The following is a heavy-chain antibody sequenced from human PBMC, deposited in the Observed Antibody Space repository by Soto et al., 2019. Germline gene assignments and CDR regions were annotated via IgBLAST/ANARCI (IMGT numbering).Heavy chain of an antibody. CDR3: ASEGLIVNRDAFDI. CDR2: ISYDGSNK. CDR1: GFTFSSYA. Sequence: GGSLRLSCAASGFTFSSYAMHWVRQAPGKGLEWVADISYDGSNKYYADSVKGRFTISRDNSKNTLYLQMNSLGAEDTAVYYCASEGLIVNRDAFDIWGQGTMVTVSS. V-gene: IGHV3-30-3*01. J-gene: IGHJ3*02. D-gene: IGHD3-22*01.